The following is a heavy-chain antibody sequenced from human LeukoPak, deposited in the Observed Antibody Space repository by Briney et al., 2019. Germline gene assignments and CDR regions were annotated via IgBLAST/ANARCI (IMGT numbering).Heavy chain of an antibody. Sequence: SETLSLTCTVSGGSISSSSYYGGWIRQPPGKGLEWIGSIYYSGSTYYNPSLKSRVTISVDTSKNQFSLKLSSVTAADTAVYYCARVVVLTAGAFYYYYYMDVWGKGTTVTVSS. V-gene: IGHV4-39*07. CDR2: IYYSGST. J-gene: IGHJ6*03. CDR3: ARVVVLTAGAFYYYYYMDV. CDR1: GGSISSSSYY. D-gene: IGHD3-22*01.